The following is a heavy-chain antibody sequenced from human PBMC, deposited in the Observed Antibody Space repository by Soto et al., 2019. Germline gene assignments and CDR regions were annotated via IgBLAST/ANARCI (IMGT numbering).Heavy chain of an antibody. CDR2: INPNSGDT. D-gene: IGHD5-18*01. CDR3: ARGGYTYGYGLDY. CDR1: GYTFTAYY. Sequence: QMQLVQSGAEVKKLGASVKVSCKASGYTFTAYYIHWVRQAPGQGLEWVGWINPNSGDTNYAQRFQGLVTMTGDTSVSTAYMDLTRLRSNDTAVYYCARGGYTYGYGLDYWGQGTLVTVSS. V-gene: IGHV1-2*04. J-gene: IGHJ4*02.